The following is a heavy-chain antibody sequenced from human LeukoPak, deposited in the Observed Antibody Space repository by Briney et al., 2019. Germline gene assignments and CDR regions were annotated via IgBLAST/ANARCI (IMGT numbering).Heavy chain of an antibody. D-gene: IGHD4-17*01. Sequence: PGGSLRLSCAASGFTFSSCAMSWVRQAPGKGLEWVSGISDSGVTTYHADSVKGRFTISRDNSKNTLYLQMNSLRAEDTALCYCEKSRGQYGDYLFYYYGMDVWGQGTTVTVSS. CDR2: ISDSGVTT. V-gene: IGHV3-23*01. J-gene: IGHJ6*02. CDR1: GFTFSSCA. CDR3: EKSRGQYGDYLFYYYGMDV.